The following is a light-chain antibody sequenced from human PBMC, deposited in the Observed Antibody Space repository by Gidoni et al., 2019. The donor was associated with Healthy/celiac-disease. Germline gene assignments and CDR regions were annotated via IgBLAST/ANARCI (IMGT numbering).Light chain of an antibody. Sequence: SYELTQPLSASVALGQTARITCGGNNIGSKNVHWYQQKPGQAPVLVIYRDSNRPSGIPERFSGSNSGNTATLTISRAQAGDEADYYCQVWDSSLYVFGTGTKVTVL. CDR3: QVWDSSLYV. CDR1: NIGSKN. CDR2: RDS. J-gene: IGLJ1*01. V-gene: IGLV3-9*01.